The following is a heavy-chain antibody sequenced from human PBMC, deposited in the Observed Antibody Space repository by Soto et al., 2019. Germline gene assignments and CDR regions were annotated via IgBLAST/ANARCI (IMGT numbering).Heavy chain of an antibody. V-gene: IGHV3-23*01. J-gene: IGHJ4*02. D-gene: IGHD6-13*01. CDR3: AKDTGGIAAAGTDY. Sequence: LRLSCAASGFTFSSYAMSWVRQAPGKGLEWVSAISGSGGSTYYADSVKGRFTISRDNSKNTLYLQMNSLRAEDTAVYYCAKDTGGIAAAGTDYWGQGTLVTVSS. CDR1: GFTFSSYA. CDR2: ISGSGGST.